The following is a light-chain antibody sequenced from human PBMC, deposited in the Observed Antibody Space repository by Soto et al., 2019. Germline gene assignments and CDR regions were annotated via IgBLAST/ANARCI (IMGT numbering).Light chain of an antibody. CDR2: VAS. J-gene: IGKJ4*01. CDR1: QDISRY. Sequence: DIQLTQSPSFMSASVGDRVTITCRASQDISRYLAWYQQKPGQAPKLLIHVASTLQSGVPSRFSGSGSGTDFTLTISRLQPEDFATYYCQLLNTYPLTFAGGTKMEIK. V-gene: IGKV1-9*01. CDR3: QLLNTYPLT.